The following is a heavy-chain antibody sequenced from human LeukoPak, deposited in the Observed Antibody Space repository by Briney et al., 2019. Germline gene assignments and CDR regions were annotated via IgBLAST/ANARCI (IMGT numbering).Heavy chain of an antibody. CDR2: IYYSGST. D-gene: IGHD3-10*01. CDR1: GGSISSYY. CDR3: AGTYYYGSGSAPY. Sequence: SETLSLTCTVSGGSISSYYWSWIRQPPGKGLEWIGYIYYSGSTNYNPSLKSRVTISVDTSKNQSSLKLSSVTAADTAVYYCAGTYYYGSGSAPYWGQGTLVTVSS. V-gene: IGHV4-59*01. J-gene: IGHJ4*02.